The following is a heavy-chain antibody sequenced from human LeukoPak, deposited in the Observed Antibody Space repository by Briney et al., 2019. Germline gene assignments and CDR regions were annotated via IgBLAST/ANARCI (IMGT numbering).Heavy chain of an antibody. J-gene: IGHJ4*02. D-gene: IGHD3-10*01. CDR3: ARKWDGSGSYYNPRDLDY. Sequence: SETLSLTCTVSGYSISSGYYWGWIRQPPGKGLEWIGSIYHSGSTYYNPSLKSRVTISVDTSKNQFSLKLSSVTAADTAVYYCARKWDGSGSYYNPRDLDYWGQGTLVTVSS. V-gene: IGHV4-38-2*02. CDR1: GYSISSGYY. CDR2: IYHSGST.